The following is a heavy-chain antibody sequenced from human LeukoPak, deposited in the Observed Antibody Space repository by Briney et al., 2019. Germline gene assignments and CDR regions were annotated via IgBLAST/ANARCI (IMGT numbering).Heavy chain of an antibody. CDR3: ARDDMVRGVILPFDY. Sequence: ASVKVSCKASGYTFTGYYMHWVRQAPGQGLERMGWINPNSGGTNYAQKFQGRVTMTRDTSISTAYMELSRLRSDDTAVYYCARDDMVRGVILPFDYWGQGTLVTVSS. V-gene: IGHV1-2*02. CDR1: GYTFTGYY. CDR2: INPNSGGT. D-gene: IGHD3-10*01. J-gene: IGHJ4*02.